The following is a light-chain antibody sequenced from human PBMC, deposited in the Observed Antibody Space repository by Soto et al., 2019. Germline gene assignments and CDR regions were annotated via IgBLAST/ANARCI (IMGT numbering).Light chain of an antibody. CDR3: LQYDDSSWT. V-gene: IGKV3-20*01. CDR1: QSVVTSW. Sequence: CRASQSVVTSWLAWYQQKSGQPPRLLIYGAFYRATGIEDRLSGSGAATVFLISISRLEREDFAVYYCLQYDDSSWTLGPGTKVDIK. CDR2: GAF. J-gene: IGKJ1*01.